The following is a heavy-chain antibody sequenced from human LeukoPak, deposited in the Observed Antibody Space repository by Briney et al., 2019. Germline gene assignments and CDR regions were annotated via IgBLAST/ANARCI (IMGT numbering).Heavy chain of an antibody. J-gene: IGHJ6*02. CDR3: ARDFTTYYDILTGYFPDYYYYGMDV. V-gene: IGHV1-18*01. D-gene: IGHD3-9*01. Sequence: ASVKVSCKASGYTFTSYGISWVRQAPGQGLEWMGWISAYNGNTNYAQKLQGRVTMTTDTSTSTAYMELRSLRSDDTAVYYCARDFTTYYDILTGYFPDYYYYGMDVWGQGTMVTVSS. CDR1: GYTFTSYG. CDR2: ISAYNGNT.